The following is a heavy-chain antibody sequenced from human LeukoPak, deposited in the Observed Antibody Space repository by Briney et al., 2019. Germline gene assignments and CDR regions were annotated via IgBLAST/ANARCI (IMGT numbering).Heavy chain of an antibody. J-gene: IGHJ3*02. CDR1: GFTFSSYG. CDR3: ARDYGQIGEAFDI. CDR2: IWYDGSNK. V-gene: IGHV3-33*01. D-gene: IGHD3-10*01. Sequence: GGSLRLSCAASGFTFSSYGMHWVRQAPGKGLEWVAVIWYDGSNKYYADSVKGRFTISRDNSKNTLYLQMNSLRAEDTAVYYCARDYGQIGEAFDIWGQGTMVTVSS.